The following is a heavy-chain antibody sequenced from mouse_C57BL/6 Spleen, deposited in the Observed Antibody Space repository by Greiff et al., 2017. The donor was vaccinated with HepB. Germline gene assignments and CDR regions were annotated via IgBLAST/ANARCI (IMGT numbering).Heavy chain of an antibody. CDR1: GFNIKDYY. V-gene: IGHV14-2*01. CDR3: AGIITTVVGAMDY. CDR2: IDPEDGET. J-gene: IGHJ4*01. D-gene: IGHD1-1*01. Sequence: VQLKESGAELVKPGASVKLSCTASGFNIKDYYMHWVKQRTEQGLEWIGRIDPEDGETKYAPKFQGKATITADTSSNTAYLQLSSLTSEDTAVYYCAGIITTVVGAMDYWGQGTSVTVSS.